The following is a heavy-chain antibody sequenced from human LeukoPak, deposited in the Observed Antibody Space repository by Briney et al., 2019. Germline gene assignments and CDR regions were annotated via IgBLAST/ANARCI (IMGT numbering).Heavy chain of an antibody. CDR1: GGSISSYY. V-gene: IGHV4-59*01. CDR3: ARDHYGSGSYYNG. J-gene: IGHJ4*02. D-gene: IGHD3-10*01. Sequence: SETLSLTCTVSGGSISSYYWSWIRQPPGKGLEWIGYIYYSGSTNYNPSLKSRVTISVDTSKNQFSLKLSSVTAADTAVYYCARDHYGSGSYYNGWGQGTLVTVSS. CDR2: IYYSGST.